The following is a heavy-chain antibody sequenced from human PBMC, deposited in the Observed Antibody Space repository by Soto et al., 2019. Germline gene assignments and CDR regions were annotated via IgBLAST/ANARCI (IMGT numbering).Heavy chain of an antibody. V-gene: IGHV1-24*01. D-gene: IGHD5-12*01. J-gene: IGHJ6*02. Sequence: ASVKVSCKVSGDTLTGLSMHWVRQAPGKGLEWMGGFGPQEGKTIYAQTFQGRVTMTTDTSTSTVHMEVRSLRSDDTAVYYCAREGVAPYYYYGMDVWGQGTPVTVSS. CDR1: GDTLTGLS. CDR2: FGPQEGKT. CDR3: AREGVAPYYYYGMDV.